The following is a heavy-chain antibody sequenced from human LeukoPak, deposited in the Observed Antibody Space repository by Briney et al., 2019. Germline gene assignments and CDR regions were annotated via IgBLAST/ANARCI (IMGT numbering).Heavy chain of an antibody. V-gene: IGHV3-30-3*01. D-gene: IGHD6-19*01. J-gene: IGHJ6*02. CDR2: ISYDGSNK. CDR3: ARDIFYHQWLEPYYYYYGMDV. Sequence: GGSLRLSCAASGFTFSGYPIHWVRQAPGKGLEWVAVISYDGSNKYYADSVKGRFTISRDNSKNTLYLQMNSLRAEDTAVYYCARDIFYHQWLEPYYYYYGMDVWGQGTTVTVSS. CDR1: GFTFSGYP.